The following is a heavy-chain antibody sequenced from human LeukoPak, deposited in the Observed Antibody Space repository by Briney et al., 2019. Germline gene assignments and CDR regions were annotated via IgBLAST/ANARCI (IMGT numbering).Heavy chain of an antibody. CDR3: ARDLDPWELRGGFDY. CDR1: GYTFTSYG. J-gene: IGHJ4*02. D-gene: IGHD1-26*01. CDR2: ISAYNGNT. V-gene: IGHV1-18*01. Sequence: GASVKVSCKASGYTFTSYGISWVRQAPGQGLEWMGWISAYNGNTNYAQKFQGRVTMTRDTSISTAYMELSRLRSDDTAVYYCARDLDPWELRGGFDYWGQGTLVTVSS.